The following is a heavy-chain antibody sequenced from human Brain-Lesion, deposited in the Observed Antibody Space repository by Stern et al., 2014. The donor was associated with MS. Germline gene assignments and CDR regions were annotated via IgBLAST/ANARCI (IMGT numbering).Heavy chain of an antibody. CDR1: GFTFDDYA. CDR3: ARDITGSSAYFAY. V-gene: IGHV3-9*01. J-gene: IGHJ4*02. Sequence: QLVQSGGDLVQPGRSLRLSCAAFGFTFDDYAMHWVRQAPGKGLEWGAGISWNSGPIGYADSVKGRFTTSRDNAYSSLYLQMNSLRPEDTALYYCARDITGSSAYFAYWGQGTLVTVSS. CDR2: ISWNSGPI. D-gene: IGHD1-14*01.